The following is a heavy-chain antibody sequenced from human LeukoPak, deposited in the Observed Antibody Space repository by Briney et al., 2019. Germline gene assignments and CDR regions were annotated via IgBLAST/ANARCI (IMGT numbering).Heavy chain of an antibody. CDR3: ARAAGWFGP. Sequence: PGGSLRLSCAASGFTFSDYYMTWIRQAPGKGLEWVSYISSSGHIIHYANSVRGRFTISRNNAKNSVYLQMNCVRAEDTAIYYCARAAGWFGPWGQGTLVTVSS. CDR1: GFTFSDYY. CDR2: ISSSGHII. V-gene: IGHV3-11*01. J-gene: IGHJ5*02.